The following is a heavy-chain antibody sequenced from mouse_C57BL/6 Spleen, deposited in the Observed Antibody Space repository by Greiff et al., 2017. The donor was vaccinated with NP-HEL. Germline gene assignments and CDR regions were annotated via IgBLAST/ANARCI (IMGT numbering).Heavy chain of an antibody. CDR3: ARGDDGYFHVRYFDV. D-gene: IGHD2-3*01. CDR1: GYSITSGYY. CDR2: ISYDGSN. V-gene: IGHV3-6*01. Sequence: EVKLMESGPGLVKPSQSLSLTCSVTGYSITSGYYWNWIRQFPGNKLEWMGYISYDGSNNYNPSLKNRISITRDTSKNQFFLKLNSVTTEDTATYYCARGDDGYFHVRYFDVWGTGTTVTVSS. J-gene: IGHJ1*03.